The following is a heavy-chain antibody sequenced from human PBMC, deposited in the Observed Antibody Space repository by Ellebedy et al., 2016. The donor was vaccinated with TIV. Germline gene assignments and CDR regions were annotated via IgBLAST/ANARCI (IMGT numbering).Heavy chain of an antibody. CDR3: ARDLMPYTAAGLNGMDV. CDR2: IIPIFGTA. CDR1: GGTFSSYA. D-gene: IGHD6-13*01. J-gene: IGHJ6*02. V-gene: IGHV1-69*13. Sequence: SVKVSCXASGGTFSSYAISWVRQAPGQGLEWMGGIIPIFGTANYAQKFQGRVTITADESTSTAYMELSSLRSEDTAVYYCARDLMPYTAAGLNGMDVWGQGTTVTVSS.